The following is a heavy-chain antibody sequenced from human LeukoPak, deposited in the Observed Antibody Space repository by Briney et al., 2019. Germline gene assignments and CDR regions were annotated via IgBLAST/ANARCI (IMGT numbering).Heavy chain of an antibody. V-gene: IGHV1-3*04. Sequence: ASVKVSCKASGYTFTTYGLHWVRQALGQRLEWMGWINIGNGYTQYSQKFQGRVIMTRDTSASTAYMELSSLRSEDTAVFYCASSDHSDYAHFDYWGQGTLVTASS. D-gene: IGHD4-11*01. CDR3: ASSDHSDYAHFDY. J-gene: IGHJ4*02. CDR1: GYTFTTYG. CDR2: INIGNGYT.